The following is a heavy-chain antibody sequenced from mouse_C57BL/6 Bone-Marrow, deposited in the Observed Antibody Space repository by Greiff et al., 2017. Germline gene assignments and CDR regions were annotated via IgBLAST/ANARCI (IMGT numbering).Heavy chain of an antibody. CDR1: GFSLSTFGMG. V-gene: IGHV8-8*01. Sequence: QVTLKESGPGILQPSQTLSLSCSFSGFSLSTFGMGVGWIRQPSGKGLEWLAHIWWANDKYYNPALKSRLTISKDTSKNQVFLKIANVDTADTATYDCARDYGSSLWYFDFWGTGTTVTVSS. CDR2: IWWANDK. D-gene: IGHD1-1*01. J-gene: IGHJ1*03. CDR3: ARDYGSSLWYFDF.